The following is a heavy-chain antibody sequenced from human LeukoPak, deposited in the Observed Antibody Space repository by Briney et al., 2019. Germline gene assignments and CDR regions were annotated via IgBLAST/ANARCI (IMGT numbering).Heavy chain of an antibody. Sequence: ASVKVSCKASGYTFTSYGINWVRQAPGQGLEWMGWISAYNGNTNYAQKLQGRVTMTTDTSTSTAYMELRSLRSDDTAVYYCARVGAIVVVPAATQEYYGDQGTLVTVSS. CDR2: ISAYNGNT. D-gene: IGHD2-2*01. CDR3: ARVGAIVVVPAATQEYY. CDR1: GYTFTSYG. V-gene: IGHV1-18*01. J-gene: IGHJ4*02.